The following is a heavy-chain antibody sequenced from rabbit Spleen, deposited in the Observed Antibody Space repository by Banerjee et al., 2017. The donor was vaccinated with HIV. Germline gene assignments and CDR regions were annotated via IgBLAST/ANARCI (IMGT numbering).Heavy chain of an antibody. D-gene: IGHD8-1*01. J-gene: IGHJ4*01. CDR1: GFSFGDRDV. Sequence: QEQLVESGGGLVKPTGSLTLTCKASGFSFGDRDVMCWVRQAPGKGLEWIACINAATGRPVYATWAKGRFTISRTSSTTVTLQMTSLTAADTATYFCARDAGSYDYIDVYFNLWGPGTLVTV. CDR2: INAATGRP. V-gene: IGHV1S45*01. CDR3: ARDAGSYDYIDVYFNL.